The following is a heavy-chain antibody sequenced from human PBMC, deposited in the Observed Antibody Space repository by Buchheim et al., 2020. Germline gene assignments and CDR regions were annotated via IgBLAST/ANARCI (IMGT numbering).Heavy chain of an antibody. D-gene: IGHD1-14*01. CDR2: ISSSSTTI. J-gene: IGHJ6*02. CDR3: ARNRYYGMDV. V-gene: IGHV3-48*01. CDR1: GFTFSTYD. Sequence: EVQLVESGAGLVQPGGSLRLSCAASGFTFSTYDMSWVRQAPGKGLEWVSYISSSSTTIYYADSVKGRFTISRDNAKNSLYLPMNSLRAEDTAVYYCARNRYYGMDVWGQGTT.